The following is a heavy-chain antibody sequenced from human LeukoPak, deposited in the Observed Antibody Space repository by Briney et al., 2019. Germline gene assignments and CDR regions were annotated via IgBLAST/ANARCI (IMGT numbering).Heavy chain of an antibody. Sequence: ASVKVSCKASGYTFTDYYIHWVRQAPGQGLEWMGWINPNSGDTNYAQKFQGRVTMTRDTSISTAYMELSRLRSDDTAVYYCARVRGMGSSSWSDAFDIWGQGTMVTVSS. CDR2: INPNSGDT. J-gene: IGHJ3*02. CDR1: GYTFTDYY. CDR3: ARVRGMGSSSWSDAFDI. V-gene: IGHV1-2*02. D-gene: IGHD6-13*01.